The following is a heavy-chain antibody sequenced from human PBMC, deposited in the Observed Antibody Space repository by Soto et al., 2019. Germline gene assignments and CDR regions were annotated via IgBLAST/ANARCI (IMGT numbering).Heavy chain of an antibody. J-gene: IGHJ5*02. Sequence: QVQLQESGPGLVKPSQTLSLTCSVSGGSISSDGYYWSWIRQHPGKGLEWVGYIHYSGATYYNSSLASRLTILVDTSKNQFSLKLSSVTAADTAVYYCARSWTTAAGWANWFDPWGQGTLVIVSS. V-gene: IGHV4-31*03. D-gene: IGHD6-13*01. CDR2: IHYSGAT. CDR1: GGSISSDGYY. CDR3: ARSWTTAAGWANWFDP.